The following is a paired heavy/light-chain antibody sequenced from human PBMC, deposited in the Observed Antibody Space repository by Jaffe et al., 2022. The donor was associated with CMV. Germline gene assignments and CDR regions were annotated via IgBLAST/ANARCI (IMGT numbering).Light chain of an antibody. CDR1: HDISTY. J-gene: IGKJ4*01. CDR3: QQYDSLPLT. CDR2: DAS. V-gene: IGKV1-33*01. Sequence: DIQMTQSPSSLSASVGDRVTITCQASHDISTYLNWYQQKPGQAPKLLIYDASNLETGVPSTFSGSGSGTDFSFTISSLQPEDIATYYCQQYDSLPLTFGGGTKVEIK.
Heavy chain of an antibody. V-gene: IGHV4-39*01. D-gene: IGHD2-15*01. CDR3: ATSRGIRRYCSGGNCSPDAFHI. CDR2: MSYSGST. J-gene: IGHJ3*02. CDR1: GGSMSSRSYS. Sequence: QLQLQESGPGRVKPSETLSLTCTVSGGSMSSRSYSWGWIRQPPGKGLEWIATMSYSGSTLYTPSLKRRVTISVDTSKNQFSLKLSSVTAADTSVYYCATSRGIRRYCSGGNCSPDAFHIWGQGRMVTVSS.